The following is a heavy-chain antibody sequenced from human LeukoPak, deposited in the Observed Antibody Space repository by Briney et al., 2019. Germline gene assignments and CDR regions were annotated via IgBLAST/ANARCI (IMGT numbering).Heavy chain of an antibody. V-gene: IGHV4-39*01. CDR2: IYYSGTT. J-gene: IGHJ4*02. CDR1: GGSISSSSHY. CDR3: ARHSGSSPHYFDY. D-gene: IGHD1-26*01. Sequence: KPSETLSLTCIVSGGSISSSSHYWGWIRQSPGKGLEWIGSIYYSGTTHNNPTLKSRVTISVDTSKNQFSLSLSSVTAADTAVYYCARHSGSSPHYFDYWGQGTLVTVSS.